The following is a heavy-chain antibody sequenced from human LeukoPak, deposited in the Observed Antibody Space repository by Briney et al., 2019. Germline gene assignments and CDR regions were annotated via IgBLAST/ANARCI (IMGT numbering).Heavy chain of an antibody. Sequence: PGGSLRLSCAASGFTFSSYAMSWVRQTPGKGLARVSVIVDTGGSTYYADSVKGRFTISRDISKNTLYLQMNSLRVEDTAVYYCAKARGFGDYSFDYWGQGTLVTVSS. CDR3: AKARGFGDYSFDY. CDR2: IVDTGGST. CDR1: GFTFSSYA. V-gene: IGHV3-23*01. J-gene: IGHJ4*02. D-gene: IGHD4-17*01.